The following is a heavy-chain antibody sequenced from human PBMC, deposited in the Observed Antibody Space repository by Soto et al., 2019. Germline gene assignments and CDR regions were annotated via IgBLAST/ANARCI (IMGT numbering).Heavy chain of an antibody. V-gene: IGHV3-30*18. J-gene: IGHJ6*02. D-gene: IGHD5-18*01. CDR2: ISYDGSNK. CDR1: GFTFSSYG. CDR3: AKDQEYGYSYGTNYYGMDV. Sequence: QVQLVESGGGVVQPGRSLRLSCAASGFTFSSYGMHWVRQAPGKGLEWVAVISYDGSNKYYADSVKGRFNISRDNSKNTLYLQMNSLRAEDTAVYYCAKDQEYGYSYGTNYYGMDVWGQGTTVTVSS.